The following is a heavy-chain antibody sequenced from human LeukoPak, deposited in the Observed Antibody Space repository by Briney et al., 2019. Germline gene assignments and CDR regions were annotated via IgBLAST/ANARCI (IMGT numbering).Heavy chain of an antibody. D-gene: IGHD6-19*01. V-gene: IGHV3-43*02. Sequence: GGSLRLSCAASGFTFDDYAMHWVRQAPGKGLEWVSLISGDSGYTYYTDSVKSRFTISRDNRKNSLYLQMNSLRTEDTALYYCAKGRSGWHWFDPWGQGTLVTVSS. CDR1: GFTFDDYA. J-gene: IGHJ5*02. CDR2: ISGDSGYT. CDR3: AKGRSGWHWFDP.